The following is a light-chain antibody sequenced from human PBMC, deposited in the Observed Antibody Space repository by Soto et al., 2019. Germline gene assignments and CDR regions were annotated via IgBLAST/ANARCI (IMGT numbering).Light chain of an antibody. CDR3: QQRHNWPRT. CDR1: QSVSKY. CDR2: NAS. V-gene: IGKV3-11*01. Sequence: ETVLTQSPATLSLSLGERATLSCRAIQSVSKYLAWYQQKPGQAPRLLIYNASNRATGIPVRFSGSGSGTDFTLTISSLEPEDFAVYYRQQRHNWPRTFGQGTKVEI. J-gene: IGKJ1*01.